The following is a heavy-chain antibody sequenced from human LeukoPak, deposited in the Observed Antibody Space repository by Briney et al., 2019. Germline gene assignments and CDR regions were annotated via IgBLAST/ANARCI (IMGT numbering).Heavy chain of an antibody. CDR1: GFTVSSNY. V-gene: IGHV3-66*02. CDR2: IYSGGST. CDR3: ARDPGVYCSSTSCSYYFDY. Sequence: PTGGSLRFSCAASGFTVSSNYMSWVRQAPGKGLEWVSVIYSGGSTYYADSVKGRFTISRDNSKNTLYLQMNSLRAEDTAVYYCARDPGVYCSSTSCSYYFDYWGQGTLVTVSS. D-gene: IGHD2-2*01. J-gene: IGHJ4*02.